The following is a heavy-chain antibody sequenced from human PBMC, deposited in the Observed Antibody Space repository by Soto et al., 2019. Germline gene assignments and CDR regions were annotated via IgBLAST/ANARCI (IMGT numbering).Heavy chain of an antibody. V-gene: IGHV3-9*01. D-gene: IGHD3-16*01. J-gene: IGHJ5*02. CDR2: ISWNSGSI. CDR3: AKDGVAWGTTRGNGFDP. Sequence: GGSLRLSCAASGFTFDDYAMHWVRQAPGKGLEWVSGISWNSGSIGYADSVKGRFTISRDNAKNSLYLQMNSLRAEDTALYYCAKDGVAWGTTRGNGFDPWGQGTLVTVSS. CDR1: GFTFDDYA.